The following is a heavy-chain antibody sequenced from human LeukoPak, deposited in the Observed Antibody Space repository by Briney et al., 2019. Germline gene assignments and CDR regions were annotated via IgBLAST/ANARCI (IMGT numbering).Heavy chain of an antibody. V-gene: IGHV4-34*01. CDR2: INHSGST. CDR1: GGSFSGYY. D-gene: IGHD2-15*01. CDR3: ARGSGGYYYYYMDV. J-gene: IGHJ6*03. Sequence: SETLSLTCVVYGGSFSGYYWSWIRQPPGKGLEWIGEINHSGSTNYNPSLKSRVTISVDTSKNQFSLKLSSVTAADTAVYYCARGSGGYYYYYMDVWGKGTTVTVSS.